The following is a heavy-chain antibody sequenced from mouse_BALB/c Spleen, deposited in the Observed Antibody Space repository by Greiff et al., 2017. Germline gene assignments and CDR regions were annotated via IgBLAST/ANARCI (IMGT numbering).Heavy chain of an antibody. J-gene: IGHJ4*01. Sequence: QVQLQQSGPELVRPGVSVKISCKGSGYTFTDYAMHWVKQSHAKSLEWIGVISTYYGNTNYNQKFKGKATMTVDKSSSTAYMELARLTSEDSAIYYCARFFTTVGAMDYWGQGTSVTVSS. CDR3: ARFFTTVGAMDY. CDR2: ISTYYGNT. V-gene: IGHV1-67*01. D-gene: IGHD1-1*01. CDR1: GYTFTDYA.